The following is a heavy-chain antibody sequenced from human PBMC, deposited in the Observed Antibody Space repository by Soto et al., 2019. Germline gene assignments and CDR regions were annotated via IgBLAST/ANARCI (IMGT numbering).Heavy chain of an antibody. CDR2: IYYSGST. V-gene: IGHV4-39*01. CDR3: ARHMIRIAARLFDY. D-gene: IGHD6-6*01. Sequence: PSETLSLTCTVSGGSISSSSYYWGWIRQPPGKGLEWIGSIYYSGSTYYNPSLKSRVTISVDTSKNQFSLKLSSVTAADTAVYYCARHMIRIAARLFDYWGQGTLVTVSS. J-gene: IGHJ4*02. CDR1: GGSISSSSYY.